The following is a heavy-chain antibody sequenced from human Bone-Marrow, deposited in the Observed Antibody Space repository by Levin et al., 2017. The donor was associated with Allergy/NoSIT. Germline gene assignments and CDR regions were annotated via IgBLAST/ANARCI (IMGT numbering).Heavy chain of an antibody. V-gene: IGHV3-23*01. D-gene: IGHD2-21*01. CDR3: VSYRGGPYIPIAY. CDR2: ISGNSRVI. CDR1: GFTFSNYA. Sequence: SGGSLRLSCVVSGFTFSNYAMSWIRQTPDKGLEWISIISGNSRVIYYADSVRGRFTISRDNSKNTLYLQMSSLRVEDTALYYCVSYRGGPYIPIAYWGQGTLVTVSS. J-gene: IGHJ4*02.